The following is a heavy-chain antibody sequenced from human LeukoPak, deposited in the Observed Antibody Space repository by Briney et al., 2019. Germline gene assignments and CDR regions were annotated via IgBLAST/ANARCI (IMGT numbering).Heavy chain of an antibody. Sequence: PGGSLRLSCAASGFTFSSYAMSWVRQAPGKGLEWVSAISGSGGSTYYADSVKGRFTNSRDNSKNTLYLQMNSLRAEDTAVYYCAKPVGYCGGDCYAFDYWGQGTLVTVSS. CDR1: GFTFSSYA. D-gene: IGHD2-21*02. CDR3: AKPVGYCGGDCYAFDY. CDR2: ISGSGGST. J-gene: IGHJ4*02. V-gene: IGHV3-23*01.